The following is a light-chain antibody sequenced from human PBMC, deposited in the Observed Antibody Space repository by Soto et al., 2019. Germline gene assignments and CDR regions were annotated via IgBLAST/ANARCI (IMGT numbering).Light chain of an antibody. J-gene: IGKJ4*01. CDR2: GAS. V-gene: IGKV3D-20*02. CDR1: QSVSSSF. Sequence: EIVLTQSPATLSLSPGERATLSCRASQSVSSSFLAWYQQKPGQAPRLLIYGASSRATCIPARFSGSGSGTDFTLTISSLEPEDFAVYYCQQRSNWPPTLTFGGGTKVDI. CDR3: QQRSNWPPTLT.